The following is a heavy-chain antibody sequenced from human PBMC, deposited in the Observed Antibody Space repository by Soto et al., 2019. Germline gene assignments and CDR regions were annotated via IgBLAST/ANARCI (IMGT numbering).Heavy chain of an antibody. J-gene: IGHJ6*02. V-gene: IGHV4-31*03. D-gene: IGHD6-6*01. Sequence: PSETLSLTCTVSGGSISSGGYYWSWIRQHPGKGLEWIGYIYYSGSTYYNPSLKSRVTISVDTSKNQFSLKLSSVTAADTAVYYCARVRVGSSSYYYYYGMDVWGQGTTVTAP. CDR2: IYYSGST. CDR3: ARVRVGSSSYYYYYGMDV. CDR1: GGSISSGGYY.